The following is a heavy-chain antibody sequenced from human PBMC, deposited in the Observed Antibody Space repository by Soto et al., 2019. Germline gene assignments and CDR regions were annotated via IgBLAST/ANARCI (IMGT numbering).Heavy chain of an antibody. V-gene: IGHV4-30-4*01. D-gene: IGHD3-3*01. CDR3: ASSSVRFLEWLRFDY. Sequence: LSLTCTVSGGSISSGDYYWSWIRQPPGKGLEWIGYIYYSGSTYYNPSLKSRVTISVDTSKNQFSLKLSSVTAADTAVYYCASSSVRFLEWLRFDYWGQGTLVTVPQ. CDR1: GGSISSGDYY. J-gene: IGHJ4*02. CDR2: IYYSGST.